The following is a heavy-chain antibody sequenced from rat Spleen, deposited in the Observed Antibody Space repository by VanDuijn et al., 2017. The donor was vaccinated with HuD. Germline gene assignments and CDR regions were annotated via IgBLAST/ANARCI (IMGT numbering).Heavy chain of an antibody. V-gene: IGHV5-22*01. CDR3: ARHDRSYYGRYWYFDF. J-gene: IGHJ1*01. CDR1: GFTFSDYY. D-gene: IGHD1-7*01. Sequence: EVQLVESGGGLVQPGRSLKLSCAASGFTFSDYYMAWVRQAPKKGLEGVASISYEGSRTYYGDSVKGRFTISRDNAKRPLYLQINSLRSEDTATYYCARHDRSYYGRYWYFDFWGPGTMVTVSS. CDR2: ISYEGSRT.